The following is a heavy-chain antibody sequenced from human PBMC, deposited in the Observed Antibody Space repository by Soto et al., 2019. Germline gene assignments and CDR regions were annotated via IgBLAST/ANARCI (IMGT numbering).Heavy chain of an antibody. CDR1: GFTFSSYG. CDR3: AKDLSLYYYDSSGRPPYGMDV. D-gene: IGHD3-22*01. V-gene: IGHV3-30*18. CDR2: ISYDGCNK. Sequence: QVQLVESGGGVVQPGRSLRLSCAASGFTFSSYGMHWVRQAPGKGLEWVAVISYDGCNKYYADSVKGRFTISRDNSKNTLYLQMNSLRAEDTAVYYCAKDLSLYYYDSSGRPPYGMDVWGQGTTVTVSS. J-gene: IGHJ6*02.